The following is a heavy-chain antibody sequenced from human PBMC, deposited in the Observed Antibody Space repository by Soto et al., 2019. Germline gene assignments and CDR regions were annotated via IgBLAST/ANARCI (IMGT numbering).Heavy chain of an antibody. D-gene: IGHD2-2*01. V-gene: IGHV1-69*01. CDR2: INPISETT. CDR1: GGTFSSYA. Sequence: QVQLVQSGAEVKKPGSSVKVSCKASGGTFSSYAISWVRQAPGQGLEWMGGINPISETTNYAQKFQGRVTITADESKSTAYMERSSLRAEDTAVYYCARSQGSSTSLEIYYYYYYGMDVWGQGTTVTVSS. J-gene: IGHJ6*02. CDR3: ARSQGSSTSLEIYYYYYYGMDV.